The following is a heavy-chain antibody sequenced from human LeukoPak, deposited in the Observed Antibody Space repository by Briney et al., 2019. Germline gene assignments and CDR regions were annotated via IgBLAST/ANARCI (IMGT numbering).Heavy chain of an antibody. V-gene: IGHV3-33*01. D-gene: IGHD2-21*02. CDR1: GFSFSSHG. J-gene: IGHJ4*02. CDR2: IWYDGSKK. CDR3: ARDISYCGGDCAPYYFDY. Sequence: PGTSLRLSCAASGFSFSSHGMHWVRQAPGKGLEWVALIWYDGSKKYYAESVKGRFTISRDNSKTTLYLEMNSLRAEDTAVYYCARDISYCGGDCAPYYFDYWGQGTLVTVSS.